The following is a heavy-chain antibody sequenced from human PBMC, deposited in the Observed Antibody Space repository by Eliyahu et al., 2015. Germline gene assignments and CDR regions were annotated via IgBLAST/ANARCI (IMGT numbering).Heavy chain of an antibody. D-gene: IGHD2-2*02. J-gene: IGHJ2*01. Sequence: EVQLVQSGGGLVQPGRSLRLSCTAFGFTFDDQAMYWLRQVPGKGLEWVSGVSWDSGHIAYADSVKGRFTISRDNAKNSLFLQMNSLRDEDTAFYYCARDRGYTPFGYFDLWGRGTLVTVSS. V-gene: IGHV3-9*01. CDR1: GFTFDDQA. CDR2: VSWDSGHI. CDR3: ARDRGYTPFGYFDL.